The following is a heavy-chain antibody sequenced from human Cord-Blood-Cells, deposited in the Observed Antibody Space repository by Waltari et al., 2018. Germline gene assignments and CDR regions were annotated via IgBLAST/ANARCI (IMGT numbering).Heavy chain of an antibody. Sequence: EVQLLESGGGLVQPGGSLRLPCAASGFTFSSYAMSWVRQAPGKGLDWVSAISGSGGSPYYAESVKGRFTISRDNSKNTLYLQMNSLRAEDTAVYYCAKDLGDYDFWSGYYFDYWGQGTLVTVSS. CDR3: AKDLGDYDFWSGYYFDY. V-gene: IGHV3-23*01. CDR1: GFTFSSYA. J-gene: IGHJ4*02. D-gene: IGHD3-3*01. CDR2: ISGSGGSP.